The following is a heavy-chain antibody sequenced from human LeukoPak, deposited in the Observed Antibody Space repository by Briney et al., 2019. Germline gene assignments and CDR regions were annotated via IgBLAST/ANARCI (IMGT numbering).Heavy chain of an antibody. CDR2: ISSSSSYI. Sequence: GGSLRLPCAASGFTFSSYAMSWVRQAPGKGLEWVSSISSSSSYIYYADTVKGRFTISRDNAKNSLYLQMNSLRAEDTAVYYCARWSITISLGAFDIWGQGTMVTVSS. V-gene: IGHV3-21*01. CDR1: GFTFSSYA. J-gene: IGHJ3*02. D-gene: IGHD3-3*01. CDR3: ARWSITISLGAFDI.